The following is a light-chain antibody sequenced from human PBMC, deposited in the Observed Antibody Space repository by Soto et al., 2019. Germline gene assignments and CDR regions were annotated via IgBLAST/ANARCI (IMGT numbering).Light chain of an antibody. J-gene: IGKJ1*01. V-gene: IGKV3-20*01. CDR1: QTITGN. CDR3: QHYGGSPAWT. CDR2: GAS. Sequence: EVVMTQSPATLSVSPGNTVTLSCRANQTITGNLAWYQQKPVHAARLLIYGASTRATGVPDRFRGSGSGTDFTLTISRLESEDFAVYYCQHYGGSPAWTFGQGTKVDI.